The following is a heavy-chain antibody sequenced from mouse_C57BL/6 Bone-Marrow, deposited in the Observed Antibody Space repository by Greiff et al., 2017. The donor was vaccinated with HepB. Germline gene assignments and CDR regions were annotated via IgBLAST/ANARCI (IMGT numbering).Heavy chain of an antibody. CDR1: GFTFTDYY. CDR2: IRNKANGYKT. D-gene: IGHD1-1*01. CDR3: ARPITTVVATGAMDY. Sequence: EVMLVESGGGLVQPGGSLSLPCAASGFTFTDYYMSWVRQPPGKALEWLGFIRNKANGYKTEYSASVKGRFTISRDNSQSILYLQMKALRAEDSATYYCARPITTVVATGAMDYWGQGTSVTVSS. V-gene: IGHV7-3*01. J-gene: IGHJ4*01.